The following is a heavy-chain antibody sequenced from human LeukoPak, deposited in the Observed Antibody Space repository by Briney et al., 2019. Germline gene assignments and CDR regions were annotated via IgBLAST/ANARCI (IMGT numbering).Heavy chain of an antibody. D-gene: IGHD5-18*01. CDR1: GGSISSSSYY. CDR2: IYYSGST. Sequence: SETLSLTCTVSGGSISSSSYYWGWIRQPPGKGLEWIGSIYYSGSTYYNPSLKSRVTISVDTSKNQFSLKLSSVTAADTAVYYCASNVDTAMVDAFDIWGQGTMVTVSS. CDR3: ASNVDTAMVDAFDI. J-gene: IGHJ3*02. V-gene: IGHV4-39*07.